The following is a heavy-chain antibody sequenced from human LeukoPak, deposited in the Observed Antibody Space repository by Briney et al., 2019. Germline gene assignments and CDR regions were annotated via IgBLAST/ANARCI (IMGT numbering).Heavy chain of an antibody. V-gene: IGHV4-59*01. CDR3: ARGLYYYPVDY. Sequence: SETLSLTCTVSGGSISSYYWSWIRQPPGKGLEWIGYIYNSGSTNYNPSLKSRVTISVDTSKNQFSLKLSSVTAADTAVYYCARGLYYYPVDYWGQGTLVTVSS. CDR1: GGSISSYY. CDR2: IYNSGST. J-gene: IGHJ4*02. D-gene: IGHD3-22*01.